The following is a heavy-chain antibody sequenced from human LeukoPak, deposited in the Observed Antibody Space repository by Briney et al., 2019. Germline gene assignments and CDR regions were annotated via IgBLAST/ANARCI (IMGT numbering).Heavy chain of an antibody. CDR1: GFTVSRNY. D-gene: IGHD1-26*01. V-gene: IGHV3-53*01. J-gene: IGHJ4*02. CDR2: LYSGGSA. CDR3: ATAQGAPGSPFDY. Sequence: GGSLRLSCAASGFTVSRNYMNWVRQAPGKGLEWIAVLYSGGSAYYADSVKGRFAISRDNSNNTLYLQMSSLRAEDTAVYCCATAQGAPGSPFDYWGQGTLVTVSS.